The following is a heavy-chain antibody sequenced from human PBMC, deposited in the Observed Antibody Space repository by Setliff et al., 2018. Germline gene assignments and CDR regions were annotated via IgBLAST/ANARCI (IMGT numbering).Heavy chain of an antibody. Sequence: GGSLRLSCAASGFRFSDLYMSWVRQVPGKGLEWLSKISGDGNTVYYADSVRGRFTISRDGSKNTLYLQMTSLRAEDTAVYYCAKPQVELRWGFESWGQGTPVTVSS. V-gene: IGHV3-11*01. D-gene: IGHD1-7*01. CDR3: AKPQVELRWGFES. CDR2: ISGDGNTV. J-gene: IGHJ4*02. CDR1: GFRFSDLY.